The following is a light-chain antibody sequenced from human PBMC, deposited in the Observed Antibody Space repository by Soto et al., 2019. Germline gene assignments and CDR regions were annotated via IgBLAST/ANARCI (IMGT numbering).Light chain of an antibody. CDR1: QSITNNY. CDR3: HQYLDSPNT. Sequence: ELVLTQSPDTLSLSPGERATFSCRATQSITNNYVAWYQQKPGQAPRHLIYGASRRATGIPDRISGSGSGTDFTLSITGLEPEDFAVYYCHQYLDSPNTFGQGTKLEIK. V-gene: IGKV3-20*01. J-gene: IGKJ2*01. CDR2: GAS.